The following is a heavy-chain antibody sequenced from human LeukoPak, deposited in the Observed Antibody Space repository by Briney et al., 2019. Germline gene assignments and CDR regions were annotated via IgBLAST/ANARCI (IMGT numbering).Heavy chain of an antibody. V-gene: IGHV3-7*01. J-gene: IGHJ4*02. D-gene: IGHD3-22*01. Sequence: GGSLRLSCAASGFTFRSYWMSWVRQAPGKGLEWVANIKGEGSGKHYVDSMRGRFTISRDNTKNSLYLQMNSLRAEDTAVYYCARVRADGSGSGYRAVDYWGQGTLVTVSS. CDR2: IKGEGSGK. CDR1: GFTFRSYW. CDR3: ARVRADGSGSGYRAVDY.